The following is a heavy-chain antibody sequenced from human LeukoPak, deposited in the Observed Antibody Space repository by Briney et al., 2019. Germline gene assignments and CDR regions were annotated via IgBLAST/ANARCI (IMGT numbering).Heavy chain of an antibody. CDR3: AKRPAYSYGAYFDY. D-gene: IGHD5-18*01. J-gene: IGHJ4*02. CDR2: ISGSGGSA. CDR1: GSTFSSYA. Sequence: PGGSLRLSCAASGSTFSSYAMSWVRQAPGKGLEWVSAISGSGGSAYYADSVKGRFTISRDNSKNTLYLQMNSLRAEDTAVYYCAKRPAYSYGAYFDYWGQGTLVTVSS. V-gene: IGHV3-23*01.